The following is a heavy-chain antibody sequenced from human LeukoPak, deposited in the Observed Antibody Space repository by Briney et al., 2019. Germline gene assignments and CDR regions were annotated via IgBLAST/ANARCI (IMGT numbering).Heavy chain of an antibody. Sequence: GGSLRLSCAASGFTFSSIWMHWVRQAPGKGLVWVSRINEDGSTTNYADSVKARSTIFRDNAKNTLYLQMNRLRAEDTAVYYCVRDLGGRSGHWGQGTLVTVSS. CDR3: VRDLGGRSGH. J-gene: IGHJ4*02. CDR2: INEDGSTT. V-gene: IGHV3-74*01. CDR1: GFTFSSIW. D-gene: IGHD1-26*01.